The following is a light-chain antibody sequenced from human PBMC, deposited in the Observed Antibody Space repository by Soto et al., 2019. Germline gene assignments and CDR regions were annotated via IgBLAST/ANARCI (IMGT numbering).Light chain of an antibody. V-gene: IGKV3-20*01. CDR3: QQYNNWPPIT. J-gene: IGKJ5*01. CDR2: GAS. CDR1: QSVSNNY. Sequence: IVLTHSPGTLCLSPGEIATLSFRAIQSVSNNYLAWYQQKPVQAPRLLIYGASNRATGIPDRFSGSGSGTDFTLTISSLQSEDFAVYYCQQYNNWPPITFGQGTRLEIK.